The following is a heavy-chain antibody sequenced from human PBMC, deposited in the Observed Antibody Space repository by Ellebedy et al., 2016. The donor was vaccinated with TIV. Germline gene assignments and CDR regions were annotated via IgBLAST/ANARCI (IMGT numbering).Heavy chain of an antibody. CDR1: GGSISGYY. CDR2: IYSSGSG. V-gene: IGHV4-59*01. J-gene: IGHJ3*02. Sequence: MPSETLSLTCTVSGGSISGYYWSWIRQPPGKGLEWIGYIYSSGSGEYNPSLKSRVTMSVDTSKNQFSLKLSSVTAADTAVYYCARSYKRTARDAFDIWGQGTMVTVSS. CDR3: ARSYKRTARDAFDI. D-gene: IGHD1-14*01.